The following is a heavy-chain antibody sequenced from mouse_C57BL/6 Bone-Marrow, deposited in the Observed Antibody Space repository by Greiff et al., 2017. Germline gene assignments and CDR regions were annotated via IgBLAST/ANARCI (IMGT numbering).Heavy chain of an antibody. D-gene: IGHD3-3*01. V-gene: IGHV1-4*01. CDR3: ARGRRGRGWFAY. J-gene: IGHJ3*01. CDR1: GYTFTSYT. CDR2: INPSSGYT. Sequence: QVQLQQSGAELARPGASVQMSCKASGYTFTSYTMHWVKHRPGQGLEWIGYINPSSGYTTYNQKFKDKATFNADKSSSKAYMQLSSRTSEDSAVYYCARGRRGRGWFAYWGEGTLVTVTA.